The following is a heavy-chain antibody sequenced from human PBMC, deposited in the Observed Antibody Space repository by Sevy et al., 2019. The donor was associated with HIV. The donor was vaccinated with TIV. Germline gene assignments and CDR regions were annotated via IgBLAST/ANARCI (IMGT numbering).Heavy chain of an antibody. CDR3: ARAVVEISTLRSDY. J-gene: IGHJ4*02. CDR1: GFTFSSYR. Sequence: GGYLRLSCAASGFTFSSYRMTWVRQAPGKGLEWVSCISSNSDYINYADSVKGRFTISRDNAKNLLYLQMDSLRAEDTAVYYCARAVVEISTLRSDYWGQGTLVTVSS. V-gene: IGHV3-21*01. D-gene: IGHD5-12*01. CDR2: ISSNSDYI.